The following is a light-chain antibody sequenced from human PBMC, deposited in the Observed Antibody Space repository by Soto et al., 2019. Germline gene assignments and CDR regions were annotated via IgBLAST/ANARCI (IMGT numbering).Light chain of an antibody. CDR1: QSVYSRY. J-gene: IGKJ1*01. Sequence: EIVLTQSPGHLSLSPGERVTLSCRASQSVYSRYVAWYQQKPGQAPRILIYEASNRATGIPERFSGTGSGTDFTLTISRLEPEDFAVYYCQQYGSAAPWTFGQGTKVEMK. CDR3: QQYGSAAPWT. V-gene: IGKV3-20*01. CDR2: EAS.